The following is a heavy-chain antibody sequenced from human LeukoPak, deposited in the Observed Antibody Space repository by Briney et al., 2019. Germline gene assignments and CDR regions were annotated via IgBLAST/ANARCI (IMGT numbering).Heavy chain of an antibody. CDR3: AKGGYVDY. J-gene: IGHJ4*02. CDR2: IKANGRET. CDR1: GFTFSTYW. Sequence: GGSLRLSCAASGFTFSTYWMTWDRQAPGKGLEWVANIKANGRETYYVDSVKGRFTISRDNAQKSLYLQLNSLRVEDTAIYYCAKGGYVDYCGQGSLVTVSS. D-gene: IGHD3-16*01. V-gene: IGHV3-7*01.